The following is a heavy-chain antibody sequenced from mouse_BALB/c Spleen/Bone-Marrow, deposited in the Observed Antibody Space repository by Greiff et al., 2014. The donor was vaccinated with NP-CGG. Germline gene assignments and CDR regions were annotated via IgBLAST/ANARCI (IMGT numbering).Heavy chain of an antibody. V-gene: IGHV5-17*02. Sequence: EVMLVESGGGLVQPGGSRKLSCAASGFTFSSFGMHWVRQAPEKGLEWVAYISNGSSTIYYADTVKGRFTISRDNPKNTMFLQITSLRAEDTAMYYCARKGAMISHYYAIDYWGPGTSVPVPP. J-gene: IGHJ4*01. CDR1: GFTFSSFG. CDR3: ARKGAMISHYYAIDY. CDR2: ISNGSSTI. D-gene: IGHD2-4*01.